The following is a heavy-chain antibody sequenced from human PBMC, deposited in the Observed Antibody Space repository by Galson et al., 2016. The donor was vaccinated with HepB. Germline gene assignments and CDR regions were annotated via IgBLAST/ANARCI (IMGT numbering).Heavy chain of an antibody. D-gene: IGHD3-10*02. CDR1: GYTFSNYW. V-gene: IGHV5-51*01. CDR3: ARANYDVVSGHPQGHDY. CDR2: IYPDDSDA. Sequence: QSGAEVKTPGESLKISCKTSGYTFSNYWIAWVRQMPGNGLEWMGIIYPDDSDARYSPSFQGQVTFSGDRSIDTAYLQWSSLKASDSAMYFCARANYDVVSGHPQGHDYWGQGTLVTVSS. J-gene: IGHJ4*02.